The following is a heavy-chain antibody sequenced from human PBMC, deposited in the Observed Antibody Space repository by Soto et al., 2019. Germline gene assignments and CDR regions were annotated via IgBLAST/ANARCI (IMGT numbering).Heavy chain of an antibody. Sequence: QVQLVQSGAEVKKPGSSVKVSCKASGGTFSTSAISWVRQAPGQGLEWVGGIMPVFATPDYAQKFQGRVNISAAESTTTAYLELTSLRTDDTAVYYCARDKDPQQLGGNYYSILAVWGQGTAIIVSS. CDR2: IMPVFATP. D-gene: IGHD3-3*02. V-gene: IGHV1-69*12. CDR3: ARDKDPQQLGGNYYSILAV. J-gene: IGHJ6*02. CDR1: GGTFSTSA.